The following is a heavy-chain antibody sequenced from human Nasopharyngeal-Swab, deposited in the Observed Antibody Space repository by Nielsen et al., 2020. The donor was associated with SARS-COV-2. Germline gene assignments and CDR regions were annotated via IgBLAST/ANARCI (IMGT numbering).Heavy chain of an antibody. Sequence: GGSLRLSCAASGFTFSSYNINWVRQAPGKGLEWVSSISSSSSYIYYADSVKGRFTISRDNAKKSLYLQIDRLRAEDTAVYYCARDKYGDCGGDCYYYYYYSMDVWGRGTTVIVSS. V-gene: IGHV3-21*01. CDR1: GFTFSSYN. J-gene: IGHJ6*02. CDR2: ISSSSSYI. D-gene: IGHD2-21*02. CDR3: ARDKYGDCGGDCYYYYYYSMDV.